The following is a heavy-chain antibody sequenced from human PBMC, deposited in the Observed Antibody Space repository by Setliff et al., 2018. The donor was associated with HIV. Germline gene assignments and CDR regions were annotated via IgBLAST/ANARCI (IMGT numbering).Heavy chain of an antibody. CDR3: ARAVPSYYYGSGSISPSFDY. V-gene: IGHV4-39*01. CDR2: IYYSGST. D-gene: IGHD3-10*01. Sequence: LSLTCTVSGGSISSSSYYWGWIRQPPGKGLEWIGSIYYSGSTYYNPSLKRRVTISVDTSKNQFSLKLSSVTAADTAVYYCARAVPSYYYGSGSISPSFDYWGQGTLVTVSS. CDR1: GGSISSSSYY. J-gene: IGHJ4*02.